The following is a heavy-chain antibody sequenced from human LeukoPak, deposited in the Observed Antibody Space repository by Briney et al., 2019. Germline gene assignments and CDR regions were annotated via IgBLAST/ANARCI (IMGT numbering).Heavy chain of an antibody. J-gene: IGHJ4*02. CDR2: ISGSGGST. D-gene: IGHD3-3*01. CDR3: AKDYYDFWSGVPDY. CDR1: GFTFTSYA. V-gene: IGHV3-23*01. Sequence: GGSLRLSCAASGFTFTSYAMSWVRQAPGKGLEWVSAISGSGGSTYYADSVKGRFTISRDNSKNTLYLQMNSLRAEDTAVYYCAKDYYDFWSGVPDYWGQGTLVTVSS.